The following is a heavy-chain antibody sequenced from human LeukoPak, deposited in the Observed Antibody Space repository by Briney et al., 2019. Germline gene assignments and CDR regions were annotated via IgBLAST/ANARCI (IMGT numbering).Heavy chain of an antibody. J-gene: IGHJ4*02. CDR1: GGSITTHY. V-gene: IGHV4-4*07. CDR3: AREVEMATQFDY. CDR2: ISITGST. Sequence: PSDTLSPTCAVSGGSITTHYWSWIRQPAGKGLEWIGRISITGSTNYNPSLKSRVTMSIDTSKNQFSLNLSSVTAADTAVYYCAREVEMATQFDYWDQGTLVTVSS. D-gene: IGHD5-24*01.